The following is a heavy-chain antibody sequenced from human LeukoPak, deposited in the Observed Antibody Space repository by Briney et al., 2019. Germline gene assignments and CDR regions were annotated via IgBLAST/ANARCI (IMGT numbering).Heavy chain of an antibody. V-gene: IGHV4-61*05. Sequence: SETLSLTCTVSGGSMSSNSYYWSWIRQPPGRGLEWIGSIHYSGSTSYNPSLRSRVTISVDKSKNQFSLKLSSVTAADTAVYYCAAETIFGVALDYWGQGTLVTVSS. CDR1: GGSMSSNSYY. D-gene: IGHD3-3*01. CDR2: IHYSGST. J-gene: IGHJ4*02. CDR3: AAETIFGVALDY.